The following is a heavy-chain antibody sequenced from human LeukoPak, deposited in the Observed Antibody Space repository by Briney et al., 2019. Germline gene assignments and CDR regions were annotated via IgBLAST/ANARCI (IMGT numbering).Heavy chain of an antibody. J-gene: IGHJ3*02. D-gene: IGHD3-10*01. CDR3: AKEQLEVGEYDAFDI. V-gene: IGHV3-53*05. Sequence: GGSLRLSCAASGFTVSSNYMSWVRQAPGKGLEWVSVIYSGGSTYYADSVKGRFTISRDNAKNSLYLQMDSLRAEDTALYYCAKEQLEVGEYDAFDIWGQGTMVSVSS. CDR1: GFTVSSNY. CDR2: IYSGGST.